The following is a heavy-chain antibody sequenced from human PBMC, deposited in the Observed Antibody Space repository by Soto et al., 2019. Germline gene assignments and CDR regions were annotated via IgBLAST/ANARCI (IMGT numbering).Heavy chain of an antibody. J-gene: IGHJ6*02. CDR1: GFTFDDYA. CDR2: VSWNSGNV. CDR3: AKVLRDGLYCSSGTCYFYYYKGMDV. Sequence: EVQLVESGGGLVQPGRSLRLSCAASGFTFDDYAMHWVRQAPGKGLERVSGVSWNSGNVAYADSVEGRFSISRDNAKKSLYREMNSLRAEDTALYYCAKVLRDGLYCSSGTCYFYYYKGMDVWGQGTTVTVSS. D-gene: IGHD2-15*01. V-gene: IGHV3-9*01.